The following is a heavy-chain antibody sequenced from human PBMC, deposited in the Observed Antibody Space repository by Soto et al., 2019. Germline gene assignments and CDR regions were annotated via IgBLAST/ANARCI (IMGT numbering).Heavy chain of an antibody. D-gene: IGHD3-9*01. Sequence: PSETLSLTCTVSGGSVSSGSYYWSWIRQPPGKGLEWIGYIYYSGSTNYNPSLKSRVTISVDTSKNQLSLKLSSVTAADTAVYYCASTMYYDILTGYYPIFDYWGQGTLVTVSS. CDR2: IYYSGST. CDR3: ASTMYYDILTGYYPIFDY. V-gene: IGHV4-61*01. J-gene: IGHJ4*02. CDR1: GGSVSSGSYY.